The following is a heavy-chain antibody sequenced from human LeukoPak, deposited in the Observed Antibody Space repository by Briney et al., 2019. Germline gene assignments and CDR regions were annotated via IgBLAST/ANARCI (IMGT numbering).Heavy chain of an antibody. Sequence: SETLSLTCTVSGGSISSYYWSWIRQPPGKGLEWIGYIYYSGSTNYNPSLKSRVTISVDTSKNQFSLKLSSVTAADTAVYYCARGPPGGSWIAEYFQHWGQGTLATVSS. V-gene: IGHV4-59*01. J-gene: IGHJ1*01. CDR1: GGSISSYY. D-gene: IGHD2-15*01. CDR2: IYYSGST. CDR3: ARGPPGGSWIAEYFQH.